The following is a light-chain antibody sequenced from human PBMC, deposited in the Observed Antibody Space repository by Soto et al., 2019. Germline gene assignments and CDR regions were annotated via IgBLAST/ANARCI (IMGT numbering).Light chain of an antibody. V-gene: IGKV1-39*01. Sequence: DIQMTQSPSSLSASVGDRVTITCRASQSISSYLNWYQQKPAKAPKLLIYAASSLQSGVPSRFRGSGSGTDFTLTISSLQPEDFATYYCQQSYSTPLWTFGQGTKVEIK. CDR2: AAS. J-gene: IGKJ1*01. CDR1: QSISSY. CDR3: QQSYSTPLWT.